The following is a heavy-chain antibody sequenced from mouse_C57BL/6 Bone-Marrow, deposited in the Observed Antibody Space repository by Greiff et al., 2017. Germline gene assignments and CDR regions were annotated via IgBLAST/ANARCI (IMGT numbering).Heavy chain of an antibody. CDR3: ARKGLTGTLFDY. D-gene: IGHD4-1*01. CDR2: INPSTGGT. J-gene: IGHJ2*01. V-gene: IGHV1-42*01. Sequence: VQLKESGPELVKPGASVKISCKASGYSFTGYYMNWVKQSPEKSLEWIGEINPSTGGTTYNQKFKAKATLTVDKSSSTAYMQLKSLTSEDSAVYYCARKGLTGTLFDYWGQGTTLTVSS. CDR1: GYSFTGYY.